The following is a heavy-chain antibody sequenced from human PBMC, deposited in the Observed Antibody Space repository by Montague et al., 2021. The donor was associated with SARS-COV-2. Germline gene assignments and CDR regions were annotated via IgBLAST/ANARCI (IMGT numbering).Heavy chain of an antibody. J-gene: IGHJ4*02. Sequence: SETLSLTCTVSGGSISSSYWSWIRQPPGKGLEWIWYMYYSGSTNYNPSLKSRVTLSVDTSKNQFSLKLSSVTAADTAVYYCSRGFDYWGQGTLVTVSS. CDR2: MYYSGST. CDR3: SRGFDY. V-gene: IGHV4-59*13. CDR1: GGSISSSY.